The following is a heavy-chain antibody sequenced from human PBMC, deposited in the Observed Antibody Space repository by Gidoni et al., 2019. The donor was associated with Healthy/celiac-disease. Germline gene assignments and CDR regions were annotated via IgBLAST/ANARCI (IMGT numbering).Heavy chain of an antibody. D-gene: IGHD3-22*01. CDR1: GYTFTGYY. V-gene: IGHV1-2*02. J-gene: IGHJ4*02. CDR3: ARSSYYDSSGYGDTLDY. CDR2: INPNSGGT. Sequence: QVQLVQSGAEVKKPGASVKVSCKASGYTFTGYYMHWVRQAPGQGLEWMGWINPNSGGTNYAQKFQGRVTMTRDTSISTAYMELSRLRSDDTAVYYCARSSYYDSSGYGDTLDYWGQGTLVTVSS.